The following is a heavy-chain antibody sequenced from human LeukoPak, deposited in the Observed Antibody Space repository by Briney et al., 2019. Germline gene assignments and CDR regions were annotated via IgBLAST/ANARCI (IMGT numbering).Heavy chain of an antibody. V-gene: IGHV3-73*01. J-gene: IGHJ6*03. CDR3: TGHIAAADDRYYYMDV. Sequence: PGGSLRLSCAASGFTFSGSAMHWVRQASGKGLEWVGRIRSKANSYATAYAASVKGRFTISRDDSKNTAYLQMNSLKTEDTAVYYWTGHIAAADDRYYYMDVWGKGTTVTVSS. CDR1: GFTFSGSA. CDR2: IRSKANSYAT. D-gene: IGHD6-13*01.